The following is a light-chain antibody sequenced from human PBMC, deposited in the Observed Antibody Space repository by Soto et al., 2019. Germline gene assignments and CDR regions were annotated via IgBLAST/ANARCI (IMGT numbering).Light chain of an antibody. CDR3: ATRDDSLNGNWV. CDR1: SSNIGSHP. J-gene: IGLJ3*02. V-gene: IGLV1-44*01. CDR2: STN. Sequence: QAVVTQPPSASGTPGQRVTISCSGSSSNIGSHPVNWYQQLPGTAPKLLIFSTNQRPSGVPDRFSGSKSGTAGSLAITGLQSEDEADYYCATRDDSLNGNWVFGGGTKVTVL.